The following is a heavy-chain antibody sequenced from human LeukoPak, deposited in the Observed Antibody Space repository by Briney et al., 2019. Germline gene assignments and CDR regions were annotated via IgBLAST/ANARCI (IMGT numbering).Heavy chain of an antibody. D-gene: IGHD2-21*01. CDR1: GGSISSANYY. Sequence: SETLSLTCSVSGGSISSANYYLSWIRQPAGKGLEWIVRIYTGGTTNYNPSLKTRVTISIDTSKNQFSLTLNSVTAADTAIYYGARESRASRFDPWGQGILVTVSS. CDR2: IYTGGTT. J-gene: IGHJ5*02. CDR3: ARESRASRFDP. V-gene: IGHV4-61*02.